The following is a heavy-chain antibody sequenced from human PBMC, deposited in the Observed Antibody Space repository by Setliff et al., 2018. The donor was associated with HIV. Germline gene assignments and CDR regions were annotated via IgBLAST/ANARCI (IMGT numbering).Heavy chain of an antibody. Sequence: SETLSLTCTVSGYSISSSYSWSWIRQPPGKGLEWIGYIYYSGSTNYNPSLKSRVTISVDTSKNQFSLKLSSVTAADTAVYYCARSLSGDYYYGMDVWGQGTTVTVSS. D-gene: IGHD3-10*01. J-gene: IGHJ6*02. CDR1: GYSISSSYS. CDR3: ARSLSGDYYYGMDV. CDR2: IYYSGST. V-gene: IGHV4-61*01.